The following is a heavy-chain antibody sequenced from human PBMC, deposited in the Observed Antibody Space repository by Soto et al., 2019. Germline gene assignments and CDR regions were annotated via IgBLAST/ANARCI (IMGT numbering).Heavy chain of an antibody. CDR2: IKGKGDAGAT. D-gene: IGHD4-17*01. CDR1: GFTFSDAW. J-gene: IGHJ4*02. Sequence: EVQLVESGGGLVKPGESLRLSCAVSGFTFSDAWMTWVRQAPGKGLEWVGRIKGKGDAGATDYAAPVKGRFTISKDESKNTLFLQMNSRKVEDAALYYCTWMTTVTKMTHWGQGTLVTVSS. CDR3: TWMTTVTKMTH. V-gene: IGHV3-15*01.